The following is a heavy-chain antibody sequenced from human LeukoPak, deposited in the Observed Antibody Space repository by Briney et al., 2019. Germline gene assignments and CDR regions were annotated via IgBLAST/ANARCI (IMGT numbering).Heavy chain of an antibody. D-gene: IGHD3-3*02. CDR1: GFTFSSYS. CDR3: ARISGSNANPDDH. CDR2: ISSSSSYI. V-gene: IGHV3-21*01. J-gene: IGHJ4*02. Sequence: GGSLRLSCAASGFTFSSYSMNWVRQAPGKGLEWVSSISSSSSYIYYADSVKGRFTISRDNAKKSLYLQMNSLRAEDTAVYYCARISGSNANPDDHWGQGTLVTVSS.